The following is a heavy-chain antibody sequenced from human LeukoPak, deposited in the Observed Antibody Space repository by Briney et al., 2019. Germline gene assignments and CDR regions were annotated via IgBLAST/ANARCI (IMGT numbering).Heavy chain of an antibody. Sequence: GGSLRLSCAASGLTVSDNYMSWVRQAPGKGLEWVSVIYSGGRRYYAASVKGRITSSRDNSKNIFYLQMNSLRAEDTAVYYCARGQSYYYYYGMDVWGQGTTVAVSS. CDR1: GLTVSDNY. J-gene: IGHJ6*02. CDR3: ARGQSYYYYYGMDV. CDR2: IYSGGRR. V-gene: IGHV3-66*01.